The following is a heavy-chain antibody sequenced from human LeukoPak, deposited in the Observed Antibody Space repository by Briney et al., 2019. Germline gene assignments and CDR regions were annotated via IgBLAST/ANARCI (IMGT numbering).Heavy chain of an antibody. V-gene: IGHV1-8*01. CDR2: MNPNSGNT. CDR1: GYTFTSYD. J-gene: IGHJ6*03. CDR3: ATWGIVVVPAAIYYYYYMDV. D-gene: IGHD2-2*01. Sequence: ASVKVSCKASGYTFTSYDINWVRQATGQGLEWMGWMNPNSGNTGYAQKFQGRVTMTRNTSTSTAYMELSSLRSEDTAVYYCATWGIVVVPAAIYYYYYMDVWGKGTTVTVSS.